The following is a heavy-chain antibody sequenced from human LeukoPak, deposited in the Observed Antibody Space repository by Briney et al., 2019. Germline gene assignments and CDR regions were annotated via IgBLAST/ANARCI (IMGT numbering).Heavy chain of an antibody. CDR1: GFTVTANY. CDR3: ERGYGEIATTLGLGGLDV. J-gene: IGHJ6*02. V-gene: IGHV3-53*01. D-gene: IGHD2-21*01. Sequence: GGSLRLSCEASGFTVTANYMTWVRQAPGKGLEWVSVIYDDGRTYYADSVKGRFIVSRDNSRNTLYLQMDRLRAEDTAIYYCERGYGEIATTLGLGGLDVWGQGTTVIVSS. CDR2: IYDDGRT.